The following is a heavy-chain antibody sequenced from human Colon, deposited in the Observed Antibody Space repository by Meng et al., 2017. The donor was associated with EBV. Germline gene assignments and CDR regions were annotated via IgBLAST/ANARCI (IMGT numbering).Heavy chain of an antibody. CDR3: ARDRGGLGAFDY. D-gene: IGHD5-12*01. V-gene: IGHV4-30-4*01. J-gene: IGHJ4*02. CDR1: GGSISSGDYY. CDR2: IYYSAST. Sequence: GQPQASGLGLVKPSQTLSLTWTVSGGSISSGDYYWSWIRQPPGKGLEWIGYIYYSASTYYNPSLKSRVTISVDTSKNQFSLKLSSVTAADTAVYFCARDRGGLGAFDYWGQGTLVTVSS.